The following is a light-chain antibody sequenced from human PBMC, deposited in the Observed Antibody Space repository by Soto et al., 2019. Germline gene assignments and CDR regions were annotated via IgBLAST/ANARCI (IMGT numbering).Light chain of an antibody. CDR3: MQALQTGYT. CDR1: QSLLDSDGYKY. Sequence: DIVMTQSPISLPVSPGEPASISCRSSQSLLDSDGYKYLDWYLQKPGQSPQILIYMGSNRATGVPDRFSGSGSGTDFTLKISRVEAQDVGVYYCMQALQTGYTFGQGTRLEIK. J-gene: IGKJ2*01. CDR2: MGS. V-gene: IGKV2-28*01.